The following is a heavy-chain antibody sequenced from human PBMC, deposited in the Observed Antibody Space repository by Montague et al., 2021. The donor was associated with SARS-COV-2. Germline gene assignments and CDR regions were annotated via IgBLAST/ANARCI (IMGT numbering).Heavy chain of an antibody. CDR3: ARGLLGYSGSWDQ. J-gene: IGHJ4*02. CDR2: IYNSATT. D-gene: IGHD6-13*01. Sequence: SETLSLTCAVSGDSIGSYYWSWIRQPPGKGLEWIAYIYNSATTKYNPSLKSRVTISEDTSQNQVSLNLNSVTAADTAVYYCARGLLGYSGSWDQWGQGTLVTVAS. CDR1: GDSIGSYY. V-gene: IGHV4-59*01.